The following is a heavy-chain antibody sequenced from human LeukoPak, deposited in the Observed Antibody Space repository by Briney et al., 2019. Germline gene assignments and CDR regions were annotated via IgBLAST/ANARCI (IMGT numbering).Heavy chain of an antibody. CDR3: ARDLGYSYGYGWFDP. V-gene: IGHV1-69*06. Sequence: ASVKVSCKASGGTFSSYAISWVRQAPGQGLEWMGGIIPIFGTANYAQKFQGRVTITADKSTSTAYMELSSLRSEDTAVYYCARDLGYSYGYGWFDPWGQGTLVTVSS. J-gene: IGHJ5*02. CDR2: IIPIFGTA. D-gene: IGHD5-18*01. CDR1: GGTFSSYA.